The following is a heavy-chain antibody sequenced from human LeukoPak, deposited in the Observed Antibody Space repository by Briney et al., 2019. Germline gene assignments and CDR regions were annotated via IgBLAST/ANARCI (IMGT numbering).Heavy chain of an antibody. D-gene: IGHD4-17*01. J-gene: IGHJ5*02. CDR1: GYTLTELS. CDR2: FDPEDGET. V-gene: IGHV1-24*01. CDR3: ATLTPPNYGDYTWFDP. Sequence: ASAKVSCKVSGYTLTELSMHWVRQAPGKGLEWMGGFDPEDGETIYAQKFQGRVTMTEDTSTDTAYMELSSLRSEDTAVYYCATLTPPNYGDYTWFDPWGQGTLVTVSS.